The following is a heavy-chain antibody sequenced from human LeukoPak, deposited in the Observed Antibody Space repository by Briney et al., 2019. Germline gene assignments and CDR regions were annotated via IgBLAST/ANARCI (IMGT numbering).Heavy chain of an antibody. CDR1: GFAFGTYW. J-gene: IGHJ4*02. CDR2: IKIDGTEK. D-gene: IGHD1-26*01. CDR3: ARRVVGGTDYFDY. V-gene: IGHV3-7*01. Sequence: GGSLRLSCAASGFAFGTYWMTWVRQAPGKGLEWVANIKIDGTEKRYADSVKGRFTISRDNTKNSLYLQMSSLRAEDTAVYYCARRVVGGTDYFDYWGQGTLVTVSS.